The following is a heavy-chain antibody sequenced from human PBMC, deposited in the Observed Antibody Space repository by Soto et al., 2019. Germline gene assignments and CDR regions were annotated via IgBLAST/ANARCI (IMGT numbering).Heavy chain of an antibody. CDR1: GGSFSGYY. CDR3: LYYDFWNS. D-gene: IGHD3-3*01. CDR2: INHSGST. V-gene: IGHV4-34*01. J-gene: IGHJ5*02. Sequence: SETLSLTCAVYGGSFSGYYWSWIRQPPGKGLEWIGEINHSGSTNYNPSLKSRVTISVDTSKNQFSLKLSSVTAADTAVYYCLYYDFWNSWGQGTLVTVSS.